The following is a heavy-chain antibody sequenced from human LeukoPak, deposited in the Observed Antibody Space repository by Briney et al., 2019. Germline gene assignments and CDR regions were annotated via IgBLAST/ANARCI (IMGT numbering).Heavy chain of an antibody. CDR2: ISYDGSNK. J-gene: IGHJ5*02. D-gene: IGHD3-22*01. V-gene: IGHV3-30-3*02. Sequence: GRSLRLSCAASGFTFGSYAMHWVRQAPGKGLEWVAVISYDGSNKYYADSVKGRFTISRDNSKNTLYLQMNSLRAEDTAVYYCAKPIVVAPNWFDPWGQGTLVTVSS. CDR3: AKPIVVAPNWFDP. CDR1: GFTFGSYA.